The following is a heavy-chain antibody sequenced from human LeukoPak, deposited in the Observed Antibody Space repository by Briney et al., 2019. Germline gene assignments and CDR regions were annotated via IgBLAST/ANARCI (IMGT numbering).Heavy chain of an antibody. J-gene: IGHJ6*03. D-gene: IGHD5-12*01. V-gene: IGHV4-38-2*02. CDR3: ARASVARSLYYYYYYYMDV. CDR1: GYSISSGYY. CDR2: IYHSGST. Sequence: SETLSLTCTVSGYSISSGYYWGWIRQPPGKGLEWIGSIYHSGSTYYNPSLKSRVTISVDTSKNQFSLKLSSVTAADTAVYYCARASVARSLYYYYYYYMDVWGKGTTVTVSS.